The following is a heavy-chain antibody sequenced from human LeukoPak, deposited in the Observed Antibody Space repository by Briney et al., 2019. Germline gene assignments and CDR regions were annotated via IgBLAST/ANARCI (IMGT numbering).Heavy chain of an antibody. J-gene: IGHJ6*02. CDR2: IYSSGST. CDR3: ARDAVAGNYYYYAMDV. V-gene: IGHV4-4*07. D-gene: IGHD6-19*01. Sequence: PSETLSLTCTVSGGSISSYSWNWIRQPAGKGLQYIGRIYSSGSTNYNPSLKSRVTMSVDTSKNQFSLNLSSVTAADTAVYYCARDAVAGNYYYYAMDVWGQGTTVTVSS. CDR1: GGSISSYS.